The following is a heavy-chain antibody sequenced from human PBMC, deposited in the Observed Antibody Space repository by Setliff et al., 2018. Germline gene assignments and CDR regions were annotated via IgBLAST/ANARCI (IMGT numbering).Heavy chain of an antibody. CDR3: ARFYYDYVWGSYRYTYFDY. Sequence: GSGPTLVNPTQTLTLTCTFSGFSLSTSGVGVSWIRQPPGKALEWLAHIFSNDEKSYSTSLKSRLTISKDTSKSQVVLTMTNMDPVDTATYYCARFYYDYVWGSYRYTYFDYWGQGTLVTVSS. J-gene: IGHJ4*02. CDR1: GFSLSTSGVG. D-gene: IGHD3-16*02. V-gene: IGHV2-26*01. CDR2: IFSNDEK.